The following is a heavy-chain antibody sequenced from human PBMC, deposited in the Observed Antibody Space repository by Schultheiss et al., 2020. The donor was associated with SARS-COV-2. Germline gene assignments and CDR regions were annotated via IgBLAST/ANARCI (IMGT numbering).Heavy chain of an antibody. V-gene: IGHV3-64*04. J-gene: IGHJ4*02. CDR3: ARLHDY. CDR1: GFTFSSYA. CDR2: ISSNGGST. Sequence: GESLKISCSASGFTFSSYAMHWVRQAPGKGLEYVSAISSNGGSTYYADSVKGRFTISRENAKNSLYLQMNSLRAGDTAVYYCARLHDYWGQGTLVTVSS.